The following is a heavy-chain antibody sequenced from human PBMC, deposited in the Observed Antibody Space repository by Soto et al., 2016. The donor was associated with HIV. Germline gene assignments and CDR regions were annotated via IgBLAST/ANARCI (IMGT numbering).Heavy chain of an antibody. CDR1: GYYFTAYF. D-gene: IGHD5-12*01. V-gene: IGHV1-2*02. Sequence: QVQVVQSGAEVKKPGASVKVSCKASGYYFTAYFMHWVRQAPGQGLEWMGWINPNSGGTNYAQKFQGRVTMTRDTSISTAYMELSRLRSDDTAVYYCARDLIVATTFNWFDPWGQGTLVTVSS. CDR3: ARDLIVATTFNWFDP. J-gene: IGHJ5*02. CDR2: INPNSGGT.